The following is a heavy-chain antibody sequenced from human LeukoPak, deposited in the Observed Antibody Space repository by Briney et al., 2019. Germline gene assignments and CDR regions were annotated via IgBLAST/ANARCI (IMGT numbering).Heavy chain of an antibody. D-gene: IGHD6-13*01. CDR2: ISGSGGST. CDR1: GFTFSSYA. Sequence: SGGSLRLSCAASGFTFSSYAMSWVRQAPGKGLEWVSAISGSGGSTYYADSVKGRFTISRDNSKNTLYLQMNSLRAEDTAVYCCAKGVAAAASAEYFQHWGQGTLVTVSS. V-gene: IGHV3-23*01. J-gene: IGHJ1*01. CDR3: AKGVAAAASAEYFQH.